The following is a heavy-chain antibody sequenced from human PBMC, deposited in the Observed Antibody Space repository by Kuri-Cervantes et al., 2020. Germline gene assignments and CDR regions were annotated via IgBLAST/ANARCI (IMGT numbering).Heavy chain of an antibody. D-gene: IGHD4-17*01. CDR1: GFTFSSYS. CDR2: IDYSGSAK. Sequence: GGSLRLSCAASGFTFSSYSMNWVRQAPEKGLEWISYIDYSGSAKYYADSVKGRFTIFRDNAKNSLYLQMNSLRAEDTALYYCAKDRSFKGVTVTSLFDYWGQGTLVTVSS. J-gene: IGHJ4*02. CDR3: AKDRSFKGVTVTSLFDY. V-gene: IGHV3-48*04.